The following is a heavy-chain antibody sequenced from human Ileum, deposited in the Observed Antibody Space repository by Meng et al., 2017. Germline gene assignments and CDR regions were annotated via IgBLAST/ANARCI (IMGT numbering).Heavy chain of an antibody. CDR3: TVEWSASLAY. V-gene: IGHV3-72*01. D-gene: IGHD3-3*01. CDR2: SKINSRGNTT. CDR1: GVTFSSAD. Sequence: EAGAGLFQPRRTLDLSCDAPGVTFSSADMDWGRQRQGTGLEWVGCSKINSRGNTTEDSASVRRRITISKDDKKQSLQQLITGPKTDATVYYYCTVEWSASLAYWGQGTLVTVSS. J-gene: IGHJ4*02.